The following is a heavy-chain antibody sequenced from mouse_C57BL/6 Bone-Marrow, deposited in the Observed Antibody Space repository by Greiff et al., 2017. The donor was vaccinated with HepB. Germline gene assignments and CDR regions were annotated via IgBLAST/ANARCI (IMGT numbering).Heavy chain of an antibody. J-gene: IGHJ1*03. D-gene: IGHD1-1*01. Sequence: QVQLQQPGAELVRPGTSVKLSCKASGYTFTSYWMHWVKQRPGQGLEWIGVIDPSDSYTNYNQKFKGKATLTVDTSSSTAYMQLSSLTSEDSAVYYCARSPDYYGSSYWYFDVWGTGTTVTVSS. V-gene: IGHV1-59*01. CDR2: IDPSDSYT. CDR3: ARSPDYYGSSYWYFDV. CDR1: GYTFTSYW.